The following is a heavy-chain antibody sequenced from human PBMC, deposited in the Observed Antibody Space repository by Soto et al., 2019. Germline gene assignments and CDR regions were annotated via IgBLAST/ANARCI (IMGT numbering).Heavy chain of an antibody. Sequence: QVQLQDSGPGLVKPSGTLSLTCAGSVGYISSSNWWSWVRQPPGKGLEWIGEIYHIGNTNYNPSLKVRVTMAVDKSRNQFSLKLRSVTASDTAVSYLARRWGEGRGDFWGQGTLVCVS. CDR2: IYHIGNT. CDR3: ARRWGEGRGDF. D-gene: IGHD3-10*01. J-gene: IGHJ4*02. CDR1: VGYISSSNW. V-gene: IGHV4-4*02.